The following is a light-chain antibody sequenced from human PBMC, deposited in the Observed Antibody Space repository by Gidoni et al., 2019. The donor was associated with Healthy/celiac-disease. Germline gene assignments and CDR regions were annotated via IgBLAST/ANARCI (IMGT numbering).Light chain of an antibody. J-gene: IGKJ2*01. V-gene: IGKV1-5*03. CDR3: QQYNSYPYT. Sequence: DIHLPQSPSTLSASVGDRVTITCRASQSSTSWLAWYQKKPGKAPKLLIYKASSLESGVPSRFSGSGSGTEFTLTISSLQPDDVATYYCQQYNSYPYTFGQGTKLEIK. CDR1: QSSTSW. CDR2: KAS.